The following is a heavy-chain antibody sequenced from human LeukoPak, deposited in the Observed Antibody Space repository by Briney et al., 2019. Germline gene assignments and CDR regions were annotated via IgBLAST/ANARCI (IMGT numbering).Heavy chain of an antibody. J-gene: IGHJ4*02. V-gene: IGHV1-58*02. CDR1: GFTFTSSA. D-gene: IGHD1-7*01. CDR2: IVVGSGNT. Sequence: SAKVSCKASGFTFTSSAMQWVRQARGQRLEWIGWIVVGSGNTNYAQKFQERVTITRDMSTSTAYMELSSLRSEDTAVYYCAAERNWNYGSGFDYWGQGTLVTASS. CDR3: AAERNWNYGSGFDY.